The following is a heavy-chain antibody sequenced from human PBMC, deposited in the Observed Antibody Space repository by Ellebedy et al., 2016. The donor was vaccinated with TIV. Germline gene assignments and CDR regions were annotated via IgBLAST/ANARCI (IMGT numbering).Heavy chain of an antibody. CDR2: ISGSGGGT. CDR3: AKAEIPSPDCTSTSCYAILES. CDR1: GFTFSSYA. D-gene: IGHD2-2*01. Sequence: GGSLRLXXAASGFTFSSYAMNWVRQAPGKGLDWVSAISGSGGGTYYADSVKGRFTISRDNSKSTLYLQMNRLRADDTAVYYCAKAEIPSPDCTSTSCYAILESWGQGTLVTVSS. V-gene: IGHV3-23*01. J-gene: IGHJ4*02.